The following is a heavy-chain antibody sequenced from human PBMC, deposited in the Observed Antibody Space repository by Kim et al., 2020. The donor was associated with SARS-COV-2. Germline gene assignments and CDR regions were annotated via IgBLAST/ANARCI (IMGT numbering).Heavy chain of an antibody. Sequence: SETLSLTCTVSSDSISSYYCSWIRQFPGKGLEWIGYIYYSGSTNYNPSLNSRVIMSWDTSKNQFSLELTSVTDADTAVYYCARSEGRGSWHQFDYWGQGILVTVSS. CDR2: IYYSGST. V-gene: IGHV4-59*01. J-gene: IGHJ4*02. CDR3: ARSEGRGSWHQFDY. CDR1: SDSISSYY. D-gene: IGHD6-13*01.